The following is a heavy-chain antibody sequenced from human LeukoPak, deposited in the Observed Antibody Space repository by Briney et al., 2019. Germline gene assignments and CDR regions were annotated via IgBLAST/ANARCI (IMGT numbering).Heavy chain of an antibody. V-gene: IGHV4-34*01. D-gene: IGHD3-22*01. CDR2: INHSGST. CDR1: GFTFSSHG. CDR3: AREMDYDSSGYYFFYFDY. J-gene: IGHJ4*02. Sequence: GPLRLSCAASGFTFSSHGMNWVRQPPGKGLEWIGEINHSGSTNYNPSLKSRVTISVDTSKNQFSLKLSSVTAADTAVYYCAREMDYDSSGYYFFYFDYWGQGTLVTVSS.